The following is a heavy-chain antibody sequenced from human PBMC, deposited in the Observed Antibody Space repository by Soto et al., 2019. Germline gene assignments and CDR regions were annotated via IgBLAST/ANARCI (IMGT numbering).Heavy chain of an antibody. Sequence: ASVKVSCKASGYTFTGYYLHWVRQAPGQGPEWVGKIDPDSGDTDQSQKFQGRVTLTRDTAIDTAYMELTRLTLDDTAIYYCARGPLEWGQGNLVTVS. J-gene: IGHJ4*02. V-gene: IGHV1-2*02. CDR1: GYTFTGYY. CDR3: ARGPLE. CDR2: IDPDSGDT.